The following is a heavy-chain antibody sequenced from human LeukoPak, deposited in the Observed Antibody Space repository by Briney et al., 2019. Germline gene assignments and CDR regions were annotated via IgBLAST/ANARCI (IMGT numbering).Heavy chain of an antibody. CDR2: INRHGNEV. CDR1: GFMFSDYW. Sequence: GASLRLSCAASGFMFSDYWMTWVRQVPGTGLEWVTNINRHGNEVHYVDSVKGRFTISRDNAKNSLYLQLDSLRVEDTAVYYCARVGTWELQRVFDYWGQGTLVTVSS. J-gene: IGHJ4*02. V-gene: IGHV3-7*01. CDR3: ARVGTWELQRVFDY. D-gene: IGHD1-1*01.